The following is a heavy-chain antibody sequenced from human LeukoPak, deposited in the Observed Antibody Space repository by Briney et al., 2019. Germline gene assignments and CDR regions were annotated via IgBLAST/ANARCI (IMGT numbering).Heavy chain of an antibody. J-gene: IGHJ4*02. D-gene: IGHD4-17*01. CDR1: GYTFINHW. CDR3: ARSLVTTRNSYIY. Sequence: GASVKVSCKASGYTFINHWMHWVRQAPGQGLEWVGLINPTGTTTLYAQKFQGRITLTRDMSATTDYMELSSLTSEDTAVYYCARSLVTTRNSYIYWGQGTLVTVSS. CDR2: INPTGTTT. V-gene: IGHV1-46*01.